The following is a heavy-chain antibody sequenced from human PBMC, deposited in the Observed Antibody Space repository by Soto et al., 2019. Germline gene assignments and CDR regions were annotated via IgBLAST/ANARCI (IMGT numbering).Heavy chain of an antibody. D-gene: IGHD2-2*01. CDR1: GFRFDDYA. Sequence: EVQLVESGGGLVQPGRSLRLSCVASGFRFDDYAMHWVRQAPGKGLEWVSGISWDSNSIGYADSVKGRFTISRDSAKNSLSLPMSSLRAEDTALYYCVKDIEENQLLYDAFDIWGQGTMVTVSS. J-gene: IGHJ3*02. CDR3: VKDIEENQLLYDAFDI. CDR2: ISWDSNSI. V-gene: IGHV3-9*01.